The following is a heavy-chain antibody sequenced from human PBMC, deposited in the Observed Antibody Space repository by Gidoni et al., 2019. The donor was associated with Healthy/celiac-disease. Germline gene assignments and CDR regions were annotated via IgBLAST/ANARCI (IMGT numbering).Heavy chain of an antibody. Sequence: QVQLVQSGAEVKKPGASVKVSCKASGYTFTSYAMHWVRQAPGQRLEWMGWINAGNGNTKYSQKFQGRVTITRDTSASTAYMELSSLRSEDTAVYYCARDSSGWLGVQHWGQGTLVTVSS. J-gene: IGHJ1*01. CDR1: GYTFTSYA. D-gene: IGHD6-19*01. CDR3: ARDSSGWLGVQH. CDR2: INAGNGNT. V-gene: IGHV1-3*01.